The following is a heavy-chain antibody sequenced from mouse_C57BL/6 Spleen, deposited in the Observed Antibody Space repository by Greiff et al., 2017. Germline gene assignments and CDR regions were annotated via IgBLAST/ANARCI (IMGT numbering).Heavy chain of an antibody. CDR1: GYTFTDYY. D-gene: IGHD1-1*01. J-gene: IGHJ2*01. V-gene: IGHV1-76*01. CDR3: ARSHYEFDY. CDR2: IYPGSGNT. Sequence: QVQLKESGAELVRPGASVKLSCKASGYTFTDYYINWVKQRPGQGLEWIARIYPGSGNTYYNEKFKGKATLTAEKSSSTAYMQLSSLTSEDSAVYFCARSHYEFDYWGQGTTLTVSS.